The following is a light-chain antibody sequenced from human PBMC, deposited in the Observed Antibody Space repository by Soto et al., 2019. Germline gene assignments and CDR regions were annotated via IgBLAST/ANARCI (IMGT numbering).Light chain of an antibody. Sequence: QSALIQPPSASGSPGQSVTISCTGTSSDVGGYNYVSWYQQHPGKAPKLMIYEVNKRPSGVPDRFSGSKSDNTASLTVSGLQAEDEAYYYCSSYAGSNYVIFGGGTQLTVL. J-gene: IGLJ2*01. V-gene: IGLV2-8*01. CDR1: SSDVGGYNY. CDR3: SSYAGSNYVI. CDR2: EVN.